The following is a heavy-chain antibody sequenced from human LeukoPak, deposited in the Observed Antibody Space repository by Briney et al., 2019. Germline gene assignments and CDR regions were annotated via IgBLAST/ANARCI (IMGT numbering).Heavy chain of an antibody. V-gene: IGHV1-2*04. J-gene: IGHJ4*02. Sequence: GASMKVSCKASGYTFTGYYMHWVRQAPGQGLEWMGWINPNSGGTNYAQKFQGWVTMTRDTSISTAYMELSRLRSDDTAVYYCALNRRGIAAAGTDGEYYFDYWGQGTLVTVSS. CDR3: ALNRRGIAAAGTDGEYYFDY. D-gene: IGHD6-13*01. CDR1: GYTFTGYY. CDR2: INPNSGGT.